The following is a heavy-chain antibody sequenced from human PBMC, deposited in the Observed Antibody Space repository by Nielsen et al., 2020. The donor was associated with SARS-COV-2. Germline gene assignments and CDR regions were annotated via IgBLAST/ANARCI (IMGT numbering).Heavy chain of an antibody. J-gene: IGHJ3*01. D-gene: IGHD1-14*01. V-gene: IGHV4-61*01. CDR3: ARDVEDTTLALHAFDL. CDR1: GGSVSSASYS. CDR2: VYYTGST. Sequence: SETLSLTCTVSGGSVSSASYSWTWIRQPPGKGLEWIGYVYYTGSTYYNPSLKSRVTMSIDTSKDQFSLRMSSVTAADTAVYYCARDVEDTTLALHAFDLWGQGTLVTVSS.